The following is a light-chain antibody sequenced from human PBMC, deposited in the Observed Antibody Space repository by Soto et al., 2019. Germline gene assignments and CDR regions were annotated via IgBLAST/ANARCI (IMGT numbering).Light chain of an antibody. CDR2: ADS. J-gene: IGKJ5*01. CDR3: QQRYNWPIT. Sequence: EIVLTQSPGTLSLSPGERATLSCRASQTLSNSFIAWYQQKPGQAPRLLIYADSNRATGIPARFSGSGSGTDFTLTISSLEPEDFSVYYCQQRYNWPITFGQGTRLEIK. CDR1: QTLSNSF. V-gene: IGKV3-11*01.